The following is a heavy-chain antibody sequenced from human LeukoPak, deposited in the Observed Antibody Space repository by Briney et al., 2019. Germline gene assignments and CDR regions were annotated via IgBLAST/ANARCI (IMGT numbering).Heavy chain of an antibody. CDR1: GGSISRGDYY. D-gene: IGHD3-22*01. CDR2: MYYSGST. Sequence: SETLSLTCTVSGGSISRGDYYWIWIRQPPGKGLEWIAYMYYSGSTYYNPSLKSRVTMSADTSKNQLSLKLSSVTAADTAVYYCARPYYYDSRIDPWGQGILVTVSS. CDR3: ARPYYYDSRIDP. J-gene: IGHJ5*02. V-gene: IGHV4-30-4*01.